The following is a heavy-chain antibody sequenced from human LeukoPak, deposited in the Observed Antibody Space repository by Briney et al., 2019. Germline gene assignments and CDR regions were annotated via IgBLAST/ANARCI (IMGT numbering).Heavy chain of an antibody. V-gene: IGHV3-23*01. J-gene: IGHJ4*02. CDR3: AKDTLWFGELLWSAYFDY. Sequence: PGGSLRLSCAASGFTFSSYAMNWVRQAPGKGLEWVSGISNSGGGTYYADSVKGRFTISRDNSKNTLYLQMNSLRAEDTAVYYCAKDTLWFGELLWSAYFDYWGQGTLVTVSS. D-gene: IGHD3-10*01. CDR2: ISNSGGGT. CDR1: GFTFSSYA.